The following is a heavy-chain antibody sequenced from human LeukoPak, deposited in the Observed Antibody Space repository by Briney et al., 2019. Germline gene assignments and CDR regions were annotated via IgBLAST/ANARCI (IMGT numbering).Heavy chain of an antibody. D-gene: IGHD3-10*01. CDR3: ARSGMYYYGSGTHTAYNWFDP. V-gene: IGHV1-69*05. CDR1: GGTFSIYA. J-gene: IGHJ5*02. Sequence: ASVKVSCKASGGTFSIYAISWVRQAPGQGLEWMGGIIPIFGTANYAQKFQGRVTITTDESTSTAYMELSSLRSEDTAVYYCARSGMYYYGSGTHTAYNWFDPWGQGTLVTVSS. CDR2: IIPIFGTA.